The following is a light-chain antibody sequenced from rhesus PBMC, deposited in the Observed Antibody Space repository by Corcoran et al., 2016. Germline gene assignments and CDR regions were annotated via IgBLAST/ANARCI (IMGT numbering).Light chain of an antibody. CDR3: QQTDTLST. V-gene: IGKV3-24*04. CDR2: GAS. J-gene: IGKJ4*01. Sequence: ETVVTQSPATLSLSPGERATLSCRASQSGGNYLAWYQQNPGQAPRLLNYGASCRATGIPDRFSGSGSGTEFTLTISSLEPEDVGVYYCQQTDTLSTFGGGTKVELK. CDR1: QSGGNY.